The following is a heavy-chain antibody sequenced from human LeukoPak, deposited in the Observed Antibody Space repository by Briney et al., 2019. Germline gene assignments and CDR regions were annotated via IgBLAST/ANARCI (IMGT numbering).Heavy chain of an antibody. J-gene: IGHJ4*02. CDR2: IWYDGSNQ. V-gene: IGHV3-33*06. Sequence: GGSLRLSCAASGSSFSSYAMHWVRQAPGKGLEWVAVIWYDGSNQYYADSVRGRFTISRDNSRNTLHLQMNSLRAEDTAAYYCVKSGPDFGDLPSEYYFDFWGQGTLVTVSS. CDR1: GSSFSSYA. CDR3: VKSGPDFGDLPSEYYFDF. D-gene: IGHD4-17*01.